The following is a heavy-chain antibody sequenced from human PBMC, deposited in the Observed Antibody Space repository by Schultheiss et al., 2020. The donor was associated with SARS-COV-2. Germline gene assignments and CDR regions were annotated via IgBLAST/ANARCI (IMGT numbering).Heavy chain of an antibody. V-gene: IGHV3-53*01. CDR2: IYSGGST. Sequence: GESLKISCAASGFTVSSNYMSWVRQAPGKGLEWVSVIYSGGSTYYADSVKGRFTISRDNAKNSLYLQMNSLRAEDTAVYYCAKDKVHYMDVWGKGTTVTVSS. J-gene: IGHJ6*03. CDR1: GFTVSSNY. CDR3: AKDKVHYMDV.